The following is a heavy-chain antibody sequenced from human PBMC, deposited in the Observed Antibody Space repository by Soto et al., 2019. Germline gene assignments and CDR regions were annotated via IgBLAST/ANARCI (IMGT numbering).Heavy chain of an antibody. Sequence: GGSLRLSCAASGFTFSSYAMHWVRQAPGKGLEWVAVISYDGSNKYYADSVKGRFTISRDNSKNTLYLQMNSLRAEDTAVYYCARGEYYYDSSGYHPPTIYYYYGMDVWGQGTTVTVSS. CDR2: ISYDGSNK. CDR1: GFTFSSYA. J-gene: IGHJ6*02. D-gene: IGHD3-22*01. CDR3: ARGEYYYDSSGYHPPTIYYYYGMDV. V-gene: IGHV3-30-3*01.